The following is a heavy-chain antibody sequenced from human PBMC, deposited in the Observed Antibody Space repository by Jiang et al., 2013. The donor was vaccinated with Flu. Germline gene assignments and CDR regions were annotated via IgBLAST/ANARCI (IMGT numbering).Heavy chain of an antibody. Sequence: SGAEVKKPGASVKVSCKASGYTFTSYYMHWVRQAPGQGLEWMGIINPSGGSTSYAQKFQGRVTMTRDTSTSTVYMELSSLRSEDTAVYYCARDRGGNYYGSGSYYKGDYYYGMDVWGQGTTVTVSS. D-gene: IGHD3-10*01. CDR1: GYTFTSYY. CDR2: INPSGGST. V-gene: IGHV1-46*03. CDR3: ARDRGGNYYGSGSYYKGDYYYGMDV. J-gene: IGHJ6*02.